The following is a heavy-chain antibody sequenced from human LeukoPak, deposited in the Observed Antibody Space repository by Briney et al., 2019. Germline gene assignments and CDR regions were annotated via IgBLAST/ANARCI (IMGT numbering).Heavy chain of an antibody. J-gene: IGHJ4*02. CDR2: IQSDSGDT. CDR3: ARDLTGDLYTFFDY. D-gene: IGHD3-16*02. Sequence: ASVKVSCKTTGYTFTGYHLHWVRQVPGQGLEWMAWIQSDSGDTNYAQKFQGRVTVTRDKFTRTSYIEVDRLSSDDTAVYYCARDLTGDLYTFFDYWGQGTLVTVSS. V-gene: IGHV1-2*02. CDR1: GYTFTGYH.